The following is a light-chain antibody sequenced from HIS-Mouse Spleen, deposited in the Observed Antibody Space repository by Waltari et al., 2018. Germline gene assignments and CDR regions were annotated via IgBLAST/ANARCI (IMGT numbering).Light chain of an antibody. CDR1: SSDVGSYNL. Sequence: QSALTQPASVSGSPGQSITISCTGTSSDVGSYNLVSWYQQPPGKAPNLMIYEGSKRRSGVVNRFSGSKSGNTASLTISGLQAEDEADYYCCSYAGSSTFVVFGGGTKLTVL. CDR3: CSYAGSSTFVV. V-gene: IGLV2-23*01. J-gene: IGLJ2*01. CDR2: EGS.